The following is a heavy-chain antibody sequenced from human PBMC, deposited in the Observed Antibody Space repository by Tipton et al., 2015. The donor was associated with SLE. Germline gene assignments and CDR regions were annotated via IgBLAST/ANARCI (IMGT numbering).Heavy chain of an antibody. D-gene: IGHD3-10*01. CDR2: IRSKTNGGTP. CDR1: GITFTRAY. CDR3: TTDRSYYFGSGSSIT. V-gene: IGHV3-15*01. J-gene: IGHJ4*02. Sequence: GSLRLSCAASGITFTRAYVSWVRQAPGKGLEWVGFIRSKTNGGTPEYAAPVKGRVSISRDDSTNTVYLQLDSLKTDDAGVYYCTTDRSYYFGSGSSITWGQGTLVTVAS.